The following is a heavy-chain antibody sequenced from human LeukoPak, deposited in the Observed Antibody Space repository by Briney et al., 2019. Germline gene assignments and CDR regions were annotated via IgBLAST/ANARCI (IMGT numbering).Heavy chain of an antibody. V-gene: IGHV1-18*01. D-gene: IGHD3-22*01. CDR2: ISAYNGNT. CDR1: GYTFTSYG. CDR3: ARDSGYDSSGYLDAFDI. Sequence: ASVKVSCKASGYTFTSYGISWVRQAPGQGLEWMGWISAYNGNTNYAQKLQGRVTMTTDTSTSTAYMELRSLRSDDTAVYYCARDSGYDSSGYLDAFDIWGQGTMVTVSS. J-gene: IGHJ3*02.